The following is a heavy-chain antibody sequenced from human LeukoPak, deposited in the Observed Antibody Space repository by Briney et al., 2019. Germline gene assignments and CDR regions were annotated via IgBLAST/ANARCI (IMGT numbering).Heavy chain of an antibody. CDR2: ISAYNGNT. CDR3: AIQVVVISYDYFDY. D-gene: IGHD3-22*01. J-gene: IGHJ4*02. CDR1: GYTFTSYG. V-gene: IGHV1-18*01. Sequence: ASVNVSCKASGYTFTSYGISWVRQAPGQGLEWMGWISAYNGNTNYAQKLQGRVTMTTDTSTSTAYMELRSLRSDDTAVYYCAIQVVVISYDYFDYWGQGTLVTVSS.